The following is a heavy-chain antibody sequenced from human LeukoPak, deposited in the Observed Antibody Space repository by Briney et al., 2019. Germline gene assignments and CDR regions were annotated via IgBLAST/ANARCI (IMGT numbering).Heavy chain of an antibody. D-gene: IGHD3-10*01. CDR2: VDERGKT. CDR1: GFTFSDYV. J-gene: IGHJ4*02. CDR3: SKRVDYSGTYHIDY. V-gene: IGHV3-23*05. Sequence: PGGSLRLTCAGSGFTFSDYVMNWVRQAPGKGLEWVAAVDERGKTFYANSVKGRFTISRDKSKNTLYLQMNGLRAEDTAVYYCSKRVDYSGTYHIDYWGQGTRVTVSS.